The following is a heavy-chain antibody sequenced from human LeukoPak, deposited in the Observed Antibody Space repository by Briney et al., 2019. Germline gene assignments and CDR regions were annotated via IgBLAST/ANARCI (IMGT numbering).Heavy chain of an antibody. V-gene: IGHV3-23*01. CDR3: ARKEVAGTFDY. D-gene: IGHD6-19*01. J-gene: IGHJ4*02. CDR1: GFTFSSYD. Sequence: PGGSLRLSCAASGFTFSSYDMSWVRQAPGKGLEWVSGISGSGNSTYYADSVKGRFTISRDNSKNTLYLQMNSLRAEDTAVYYCARKEVAGTFDYWGQGTLVTVSS. CDR2: ISGSGNST.